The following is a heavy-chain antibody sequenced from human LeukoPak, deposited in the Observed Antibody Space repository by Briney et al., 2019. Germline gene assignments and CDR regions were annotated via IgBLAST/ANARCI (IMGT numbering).Heavy chain of an antibody. CDR2: TYYRSKWYN. J-gene: IGHJ6*02. CDR3: ARDRVVVVPAALWYYGMDV. D-gene: IGHD2-2*01. CDR1: GDSVSSNSAA. Sequence: SQTLSLTCAISGDSVSSNSAAWNWIRQSPSRGLEWLGRTYYRSKWYNDYAVSVKSRITINPDTSKNQFSLQLNSVTPVDTAVYYCARDRVVVVPAALWYYGMDVWGQGTTVTVSS. V-gene: IGHV6-1*01.